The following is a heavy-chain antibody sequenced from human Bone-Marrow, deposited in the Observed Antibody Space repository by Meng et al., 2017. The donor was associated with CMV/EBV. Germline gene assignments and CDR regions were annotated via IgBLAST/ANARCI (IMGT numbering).Heavy chain of an antibody. V-gene: IGHV4-31*03. CDR2: IYYSGGT. CDR1: GGSISSGGYY. CDR3: ARSVGCSSTYCYTYTSSWYPDY. Sequence: SETLSLTCTVSGGSISSGGYYWTWIRQRPGKGLEWIGYIYYSGGTNYNPSLQSRVTISVDTSKNQFSLKLSSVTAADTAMYYCARSVGCSSTYCYTYTSSWYPDYWGQGTLVTVSS. J-gene: IGHJ4*02. D-gene: IGHD6-13*01.